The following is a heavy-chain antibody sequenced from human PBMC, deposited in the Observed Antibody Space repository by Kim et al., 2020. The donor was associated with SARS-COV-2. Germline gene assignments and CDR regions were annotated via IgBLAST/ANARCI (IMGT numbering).Heavy chain of an antibody. V-gene: IGHV3-7*03. CDR3: ARDLTVSTRGFDY. D-gene: IGHD4-17*01. J-gene: IGHJ4*02. Sequence: YVDSVNGRFTSSRDNAKNSLYLQMSSLRADDTAIYYCARDLTVSTRGFDYWGQGTQVTVSS.